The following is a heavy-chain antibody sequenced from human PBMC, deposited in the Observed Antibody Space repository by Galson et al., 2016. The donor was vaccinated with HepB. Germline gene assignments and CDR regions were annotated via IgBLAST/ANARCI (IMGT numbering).Heavy chain of an antibody. CDR1: GFTFSSYS. J-gene: IGHJ4*02. V-gene: IGHV3-48*04. CDR3: ARDHLWAFDY. CDR2: ISSGAI. D-gene: IGHD7-27*01. Sequence: SLRLSCAASGFTFSSYSMNWVRQAPGKGLEWVSYISSGAIYYSDSVKGRFTISRDNAKNSLYLQMNSLRAADTAVYYCARDHLWAFDYWGQGTLVTVSS.